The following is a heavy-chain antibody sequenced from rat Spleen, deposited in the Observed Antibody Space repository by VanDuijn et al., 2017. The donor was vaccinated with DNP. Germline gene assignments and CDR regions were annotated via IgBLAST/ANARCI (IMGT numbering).Heavy chain of an antibody. J-gene: IGHJ2*01. CDR1: GFTFSDYA. CDR3: IRWNSGHFDY. D-gene: IGHD4-3*01. Sequence: DVQLVESGGGLVQPGRSLKLSCADSGFTFSDYAMAWVRQSPKKALEWVATIIYDGTTTYYRDSVKGRFTISRDNAKSTLYLQMNSLRSEDMATYYCIRWNSGHFDYWGQGVMVTVSS. CDR2: IIYDGTTT. V-gene: IGHV5-7*01.